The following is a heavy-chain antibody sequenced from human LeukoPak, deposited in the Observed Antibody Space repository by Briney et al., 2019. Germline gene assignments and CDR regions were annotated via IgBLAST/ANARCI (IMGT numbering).Heavy chain of an antibody. J-gene: IGHJ4*02. CDR2: INPNSGGT. CDR3: ANLNEPLSYYYDSSGIDFDY. Sequence: ASVKVSCKASGYTFTSYGISWVRQAPGQGLEWMGRINPNSGGTNYAQKFQGRVTMTRDTSISTAYMELSRLRSDDTAVYYCANLNEPLSYYYDSSGIDFDYWGQGTLVTVSS. D-gene: IGHD3-22*01. V-gene: IGHV1-2*06. CDR1: GYTFTSYG.